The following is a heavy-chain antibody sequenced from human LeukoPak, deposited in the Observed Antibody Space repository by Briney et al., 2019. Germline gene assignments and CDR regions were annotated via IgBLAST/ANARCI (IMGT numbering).Heavy chain of an antibody. CDR1: AFTFSDYW. Sequence: GGSLRLSCAASAFTFSDYWMTWVRQAPGKGLERAANIKEDGSEKYYVDSVKGRFTISRDNAKNSLYLQMSSLRDDDTAVYYCTRDRGWQQFDYWGQGTLVTVSS. J-gene: IGHJ4*02. D-gene: IGHD5-24*01. V-gene: IGHV3-7*01. CDR3: TRDRGWQQFDY. CDR2: IKEDGSEK.